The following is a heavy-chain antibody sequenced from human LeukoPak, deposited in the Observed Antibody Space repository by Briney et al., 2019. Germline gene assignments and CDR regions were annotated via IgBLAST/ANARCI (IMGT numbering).Heavy chain of an antibody. CDR1: GYGFTAYY. V-gene: IGHV1-2*02. CDR3: AKEARGWYFDV. CDR2: INPNNGGT. J-gene: IGHJ2*01. Sequence: ASVKVSCKASGYGFTAYYMHWVRQAPGQGLEWMGWINPNNGGTNYAQTFQGRVTVTRDTSTSTAYMELSGLRSDDTAVYYCAKEARGWYFDVWGRGTLVTVST.